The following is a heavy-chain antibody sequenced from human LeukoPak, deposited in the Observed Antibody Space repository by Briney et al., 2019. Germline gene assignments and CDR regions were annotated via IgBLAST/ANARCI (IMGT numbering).Heavy chain of an antibody. D-gene: IGHD3-16*01. Sequence: TTSETLSLTCTVSGGSINGYCWTWIRQPPGKGLGWIGYIYYSGSTNYNPSLKRRVTISVDTSKIQFSLKLTSVTAADTALYYCARTTWGYAFDLWGQGTMVTVSS. V-gene: IGHV4-59*01. CDR3: ARTTWGYAFDL. CDR1: GGSINGYC. J-gene: IGHJ3*01. CDR2: IYYSGST.